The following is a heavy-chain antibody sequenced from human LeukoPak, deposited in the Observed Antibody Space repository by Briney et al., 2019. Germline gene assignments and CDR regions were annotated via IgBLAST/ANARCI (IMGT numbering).Heavy chain of an antibody. J-gene: IGHJ3*02. Sequence: SVKVSCKASGGSFTFTSHAISWVRQAPGQGLEWMGGLIPIYGSANYAQKFQGRATITSDESTRTVYMELSSLRPEDSAVYYCAGFFYDNSGDAFDIWGQGTMVTVSS. CDR3: AGFFYDNSGDAFDI. V-gene: IGHV1-69*13. D-gene: IGHD3-22*01. CDR2: LIPIYGSA. CDR1: GGSFTFTSHA.